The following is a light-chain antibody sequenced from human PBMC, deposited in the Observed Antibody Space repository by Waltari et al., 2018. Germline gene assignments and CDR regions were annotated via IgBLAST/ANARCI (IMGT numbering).Light chain of an antibody. CDR2: WAS. CDR1: QSVLYTNDNKNY. CDR3: QQYYAALRT. V-gene: IGKV4-1*01. Sequence: DILMTQSPDPLAVSLGEKAPINCESSQSVLYTNDNKNYLAWYQQKPRQPPKLLISWASTRACGVPERFSGRGCGSDFTLISSLLQAEDVAVYCCQQYYAALRTFGGGTKVEIK. J-gene: IGKJ4*02.